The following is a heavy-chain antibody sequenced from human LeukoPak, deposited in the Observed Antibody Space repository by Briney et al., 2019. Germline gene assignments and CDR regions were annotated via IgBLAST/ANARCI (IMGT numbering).Heavy chain of an antibody. D-gene: IGHD2-15*01. J-gene: IGHJ4*02. CDR1: GFTFSSYA. CDR3: ARDEMGDIVVVVAATPLDY. V-gene: IGHV3-30*04. Sequence: PGGSLKLSCAASGFTFSSYAMHWVRQAPGKGLEWVAVISYDGSNKYYADSVKGRFTISRDNSKNTLYLQMNSLRAEDTAVYYYARDEMGDIVVVVAATPLDYWGQGTLVTVSS. CDR2: ISYDGSNK.